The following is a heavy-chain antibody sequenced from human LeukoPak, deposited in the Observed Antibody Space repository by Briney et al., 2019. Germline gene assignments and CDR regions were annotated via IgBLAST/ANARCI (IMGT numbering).Heavy chain of an antibody. J-gene: IGHJ6*02. Sequence: GASVKVSCKASGGTFSNYAINWVRQAPGQGLEWMGGIIPIFGKANYAQKFQGRVTITADESTRTAYMELSSLRSEDTAVYYCARDNSDRGDYGMDVWGQGTTVTVSS. CDR1: GGTFSNYA. CDR2: IIPIFGKA. D-gene: IGHD1-26*01. CDR3: ARDNSDRGDYGMDV. V-gene: IGHV1-69*13.